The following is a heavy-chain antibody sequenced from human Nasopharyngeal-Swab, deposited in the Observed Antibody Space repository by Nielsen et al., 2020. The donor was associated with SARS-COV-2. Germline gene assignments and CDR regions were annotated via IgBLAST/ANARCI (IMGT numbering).Heavy chain of an antibody. Sequence: SETLSLTCTVSGGSVSSGSYYWSWIRQPPRKGLEWIGYIYYSGSTNYNPSLKSRVTISVDTSKNQFSLKLSSVTAADTAVYYCARGQLLLYYYYGMDVWGQGTTVTVSS. J-gene: IGHJ6*02. CDR3: ARGQLLLYYYYGMDV. CDR2: IYYSGST. CDR1: GGSVSSGSYY. D-gene: IGHD2-15*01. V-gene: IGHV4-61*01.